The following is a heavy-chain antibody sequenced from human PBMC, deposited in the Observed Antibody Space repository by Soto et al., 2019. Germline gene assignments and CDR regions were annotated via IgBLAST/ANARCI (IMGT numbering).Heavy chain of an antibody. J-gene: IGHJ6*02. D-gene: IGHD5-12*01. CDR1: GFTFSSYG. Sequence: GGSLRLSCAASGFTFSSYGMHWVRQAPGKGLEWVAVIWYDGSNKYYADSVKGRFTISRDNSKNTLYLQMNSLRAEDTAVYYCARDRGGYDSLYSFHYYYCMDVWGQGTTVTVSS. V-gene: IGHV3-33*01. CDR3: ARDRGGYDSLYSFHYYYCMDV. CDR2: IWYDGSNK.